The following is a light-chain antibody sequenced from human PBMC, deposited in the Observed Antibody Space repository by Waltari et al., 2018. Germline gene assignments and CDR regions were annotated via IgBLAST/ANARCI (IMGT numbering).Light chain of an antibody. CDR2: GKE. J-gene: IGLJ3*02. CDR3: HSRKGRDNQEV. V-gene: IGLV3-19*01. CDR1: SLRTSY. Sequence: SSELTQGPDVSVALGQTVKITCQGDSLRTSYASWYQVKPGQAPVLVLFGKEKRPSGIPDRISGYSSGTTSSLTITGAQAEDEADYYCHSRKGRDNQEVFGGGTKLTVL.